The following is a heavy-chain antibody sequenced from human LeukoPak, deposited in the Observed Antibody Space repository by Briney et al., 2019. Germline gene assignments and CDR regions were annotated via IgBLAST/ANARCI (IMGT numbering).Heavy chain of an antibody. V-gene: IGHV3-53*01. D-gene: IGHD3-3*02. CDR2: FYSGGDT. Sequence: GGSLRLSCAVSGFTFSSNHMSWVRQAPGKGLEWVSVFYSGGDTHYAASVKGRFTISRDNSKNTLYLQMNSLRAEDTAVYYCARDSTGYWYFDLWGRGTLVSVSS. CDR1: GFTFSSNH. CDR3: ARDSTGYWYFDL. J-gene: IGHJ2*01.